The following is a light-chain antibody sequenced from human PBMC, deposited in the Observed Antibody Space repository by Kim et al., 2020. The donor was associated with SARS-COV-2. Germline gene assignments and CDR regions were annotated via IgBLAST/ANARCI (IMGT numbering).Light chain of an antibody. CDR3: QAWDSSTADVV. J-gene: IGLJ2*01. CDR2: QDS. CDR1: KLGDKY. V-gene: IGLV3-1*01. Sequence: SPGQTASITCSGDKLGDKYACWYQQKPGQSPVLFIYQDSQRPSGIPERFSGSNSGNTAALTISGTQAMDEADYYCQAWDSSTADVVFGGGTQLTVL.